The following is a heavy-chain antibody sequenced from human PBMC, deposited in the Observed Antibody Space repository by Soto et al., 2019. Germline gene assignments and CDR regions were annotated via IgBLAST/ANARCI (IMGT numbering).Heavy chain of an antibody. Sequence: GGSLRLSCAASGFTFSNAWMSWVRQAPGKGLEWVGRIKSKTDGGTTDYAAPVKGRFTISRDDSKNTLYLQMNSLKTEDTAVYYCRFIGSDIVVVVAATAGSYVDYWGQGTLVTVSS. D-gene: IGHD2-15*01. CDR2: IKSKTDGGTT. J-gene: IGHJ4*02. CDR1: GFTFSNAW. V-gene: IGHV3-15*01. CDR3: RFIGSDIVVVVAATAGSYVDY.